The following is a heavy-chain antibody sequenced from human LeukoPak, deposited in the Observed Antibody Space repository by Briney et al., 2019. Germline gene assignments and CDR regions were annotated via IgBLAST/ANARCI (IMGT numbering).Heavy chain of an antibody. CDR1: GFTFSDYY. D-gene: IGHD3-16*01. Sequence: GGSLRLSCAASGFTFSDYYMSWIRQSPGKGLEWVSFISSSGLTIFYADSVMGRFTISKDNARNSLYLQMNSLRAEDTAVYYCARGGSDSDYWGQGTLVTVSS. V-gene: IGHV3-11*04. J-gene: IGHJ4*02. CDR2: ISSSGLTI. CDR3: ARGGSDSDY.